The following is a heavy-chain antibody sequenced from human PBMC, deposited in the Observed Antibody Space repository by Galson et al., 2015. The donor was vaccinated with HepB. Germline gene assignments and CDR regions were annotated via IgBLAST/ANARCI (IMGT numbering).Heavy chain of an antibody. CDR1: GYTFTTYP. CDR2: ISGGNGNT. CDR3: ARNGSHGPDS. V-gene: IGHV1-3*01. Sequence: SVKVSCKASGYTFTTYPMHWVRQAPGQSLEWMGWISGGNGNTEYSQKFQGRVFITRDTSANIVYLDLRSLRSEDTAVYFCARNGSHGPDSWGQGTLVTVSS. D-gene: IGHD2-8*01. J-gene: IGHJ4*02.